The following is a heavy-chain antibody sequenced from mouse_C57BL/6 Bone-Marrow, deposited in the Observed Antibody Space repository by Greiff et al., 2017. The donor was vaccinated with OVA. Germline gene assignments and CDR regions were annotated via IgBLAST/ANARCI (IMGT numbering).Heavy chain of an antibody. CDR2: ISSGSSTI. CDR3: AWGLSDVYPYYAMDY. CDR1: GFTFSDYG. J-gene: IGHJ4*01. Sequence: VQLKESGGGLVKPGGSLKLSCAASGFTFSDYGMHWVRQAPEKGLEWVAYISSGSSTIYYADTVKGRFTISRDNAKNTLFLQMTSLSSSDTAIYYFAWGLSDVYPYYAMDYWGQGTSVTVSS. V-gene: IGHV5-17*01. D-gene: IGHD2-3*01.